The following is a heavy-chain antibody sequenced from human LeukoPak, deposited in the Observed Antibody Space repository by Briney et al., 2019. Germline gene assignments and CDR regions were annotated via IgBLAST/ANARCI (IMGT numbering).Heavy chain of an antibody. J-gene: IGHJ4*02. CDR1: GFKFGSFS. V-gene: IGHV3-48*04. D-gene: IGHD5-18*01. CDR3: ARAIASYGDSAY. Sequence: GGSLRLSCAASGFKFGSFSMGWVRQAPGKGLAWLSYISSTSTAIYYADSLKGRFTISRDNAKNSLYLQMNSLRAEDTAVYYCARAIASYGDSAYWGQGTLVTVSS. CDR2: ISSTSTAI.